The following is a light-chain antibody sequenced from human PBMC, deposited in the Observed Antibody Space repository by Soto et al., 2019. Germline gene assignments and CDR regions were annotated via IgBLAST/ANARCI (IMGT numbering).Light chain of an antibody. CDR3: QQYATSPWT. V-gene: IGKV3-20*01. CDR2: GAS. Sequence: EIVVTQSPGTLSLSPGERATLSCRASQSVSSNYLAWYQQKAGQAPRLLIYGASSRATGIPDRFSGSGSGADFTLTINRLEPEDFAVYYCQQYATSPWTFGQGTKVEIK. J-gene: IGKJ1*01. CDR1: QSVSSNY.